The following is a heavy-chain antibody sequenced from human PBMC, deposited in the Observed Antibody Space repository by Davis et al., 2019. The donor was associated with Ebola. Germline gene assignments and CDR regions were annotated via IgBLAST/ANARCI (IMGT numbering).Heavy chain of an antibody. CDR3: AKGGSLAY. D-gene: IGHD6-13*01. Sequence: GGSLRLSCAASGFTFSSYAMHWVRQAPGKGLEWVAVISYDGSNKYYADSVKGRFTISRDNSKNTLYLQMNSLRAEDTAVYYCAKGGSLAYWGQGTLVTVSS. V-gene: IGHV3-30*04. CDR2: ISYDGSNK. CDR1: GFTFSSYA. J-gene: IGHJ4*02.